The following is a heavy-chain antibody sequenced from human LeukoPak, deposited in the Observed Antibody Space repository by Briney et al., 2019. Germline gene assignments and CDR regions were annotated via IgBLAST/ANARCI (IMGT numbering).Heavy chain of an antibody. J-gene: IGHJ3*02. CDR3: ARGGSSWSSDAFDI. D-gene: IGHD6-13*01. Sequence: RASVKVSCKASGYTFTSYYMHWVRQAPGQGLEWMGIINLSGGRASYAQKFQGRVTMTRDMSTSTVYMELSSLRSDDTAVYYCARGGSSWSSDAFDIWGQGTMVTVSS. V-gene: IGHV1-46*01. CDR2: INLSGGRA. CDR1: GYTFTSYY.